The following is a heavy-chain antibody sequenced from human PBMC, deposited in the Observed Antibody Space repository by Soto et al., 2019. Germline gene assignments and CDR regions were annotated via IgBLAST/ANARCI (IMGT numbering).Heavy chain of an antibody. Sequence: SQTLSLTCAISGDSVSSNSAAWNWIRQSPSRGLEWLGRTYYRSKWYNDYAVSVKSRITINPDTSKNQFSLQLNSVTPEDTAVYYCARVAYCSSTCCYTLFDYWGQGTLVTVSS. D-gene: IGHD2-2*02. J-gene: IGHJ4*02. CDR1: GDSVSSNSAA. V-gene: IGHV6-1*01. CDR3: ARVAYCSSTCCYTLFDY. CDR2: TYYRSKWYN.